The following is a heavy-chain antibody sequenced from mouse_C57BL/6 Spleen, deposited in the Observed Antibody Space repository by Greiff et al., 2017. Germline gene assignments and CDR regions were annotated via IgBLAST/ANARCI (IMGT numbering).Heavy chain of an antibody. J-gene: IGHJ4*01. D-gene: IGHD3-1*01. CDR3: ERDLTARAAMDY. CDR2: LYPGDGDT. Sequence: QVQLKESGPELVKPGASVKISCKASGYAFSSSWMNWVKQRPGKGLEWIGRLYPGDGDTNYNGKFKGKATLTADKSSSTAYMQLSSLTSEDSAVYFCERDLTARAAMDYWGQGTSVTVSS. CDR1: GYAFSSSW. V-gene: IGHV1-82*01.